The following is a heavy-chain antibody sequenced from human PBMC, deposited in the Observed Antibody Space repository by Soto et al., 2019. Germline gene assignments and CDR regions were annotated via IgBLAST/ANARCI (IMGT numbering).Heavy chain of an antibody. CDR2: INAGNGNT. V-gene: IGHV1-3*01. CDR3: AREPIAVALDP. CDR1: GYTFTSYA. D-gene: IGHD6-19*01. J-gene: IGHJ5*02. Sequence: QVQLVQSGAEVKKPGASVKVSCKASGYTFTSYAMHWVRQAPGQRLEWMGWINAGNGNTKYSQKFQGRVTITRDKSASTAYMELSSMRSEDTAVYYCAREPIAVALDPWGQGTLVTVSS.